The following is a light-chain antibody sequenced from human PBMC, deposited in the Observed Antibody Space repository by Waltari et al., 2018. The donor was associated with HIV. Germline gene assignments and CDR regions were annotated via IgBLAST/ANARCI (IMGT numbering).Light chain of an antibody. Sequence: SVLTQPPSTSGTPGQTVTISCSGSTSNIGSNFVYWYQQFPGTAPKHLRYRNNERPSGVPDRLSGSKSGISASLAITGLRSEDEADYYCAAWDVSLSGWVFGGGTKLTVL. J-gene: IGLJ3*02. CDR2: RNN. CDR3: AAWDVSLSGWV. V-gene: IGLV1-47*01. CDR1: TSNIGSNF.